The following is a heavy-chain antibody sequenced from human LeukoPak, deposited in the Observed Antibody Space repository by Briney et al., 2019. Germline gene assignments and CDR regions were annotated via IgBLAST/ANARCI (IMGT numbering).Heavy chain of an antibody. CDR1: GGSISSSSYY. CDR2: IYYSGST. J-gene: IGHJ4*02. Sequence: SETLSLTCTVSGGSISSSSYYWGWIRQPPGKGLEWIGSIYYSGSTYYNPSLKSRVTISVDTSKNQFSLKLSSVTAADTAVYYCARRRSISWYGYWGQGTLVTVSS. D-gene: IGHD6-13*01. V-gene: IGHV4-39*01. CDR3: ARRRSISWYGY.